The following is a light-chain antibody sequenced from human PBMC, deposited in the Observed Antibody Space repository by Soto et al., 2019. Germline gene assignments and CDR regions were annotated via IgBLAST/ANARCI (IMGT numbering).Light chain of an antibody. CDR3: TSYTSSTPFYV. Sequence: QSVLAQPTSVSGSPGQSIAISCTGTSSDVGGYNYVSWYQQHPGKAPKLIIYGVYNRPSGVSHRFSGSKSGDTASLTISGLQAEDEADYYCTSYTSSTPFYVFGTGTKVTVL. V-gene: IGLV2-14*01. CDR1: SSDVGGYNY. J-gene: IGLJ1*01. CDR2: GVY.